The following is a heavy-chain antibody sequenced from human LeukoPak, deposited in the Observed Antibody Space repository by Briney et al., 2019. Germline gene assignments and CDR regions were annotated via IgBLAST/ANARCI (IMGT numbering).Heavy chain of an antibody. CDR3: ARDHEDYGLYYYYYYYMDV. CDR2: ISSSSSTI. D-gene: IGHD4-17*01. J-gene: IGHJ6*03. Sequence: PGGSLRLSCAASGFTFSSYSMNWVRQAPGKGLEWVSYISSSSSTIYYADSVKGRFTISRDNAKNSPYLQMNSPRAEDTAVYYCARDHEDYGLYYYYYYYMDVWGKGTTVTVSS. V-gene: IGHV3-48*01. CDR1: GFTFSSYS.